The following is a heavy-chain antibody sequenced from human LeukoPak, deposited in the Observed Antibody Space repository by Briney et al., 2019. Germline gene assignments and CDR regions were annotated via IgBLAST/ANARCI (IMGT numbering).Heavy chain of an antibody. CDR2: ISSSSTYT. J-gene: IGHJ4*02. CDR1: GFTFSDYY. Sequence: EGSLRLSCAAAGFTFSDYYTSWIRQAPGKGLEWVAHISSSSTYTNYADSVKGRFTISRDDAKKSLYLQMNTLRAEDTAVYYCTRITIRITAPGADFWGQGTLVTVSS. D-gene: IGHD6-13*01. V-gene: IGHV3-11*03. CDR3: TRITIRITAPGADF.